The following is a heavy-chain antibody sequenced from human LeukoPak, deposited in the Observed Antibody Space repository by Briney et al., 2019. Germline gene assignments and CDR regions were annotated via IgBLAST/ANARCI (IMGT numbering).Heavy chain of an antibody. Sequence: GASLKFSCKGSGYSFTSYWIAWVRQMPGKGLEWMGIIDPGDSDARSSPFFQGQATISVAKSNSTAYLQWSSLKAADTAKYFCARRGNIRGNAMDVWGQGNTVTVSS. D-gene: IGHD3-10*01. V-gene: IGHV5-51*01. CDR3: ARRGNIRGNAMDV. CDR2: IDPGDSDA. J-gene: IGHJ6*02. CDR1: GYSFTSYW.